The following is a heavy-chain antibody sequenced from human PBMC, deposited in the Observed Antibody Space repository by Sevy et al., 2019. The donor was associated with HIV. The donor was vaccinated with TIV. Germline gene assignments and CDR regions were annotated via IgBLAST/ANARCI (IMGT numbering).Heavy chain of an antibody. CDR1: GYTFTSYG. Sequence: ASVKVSCKASGYTFTSYGISWVRQAPGQGLEWMGWISAYKGNTNYAQKFQGRVTMTTDTSTFRAYMELRSLRYDDTAVYYCARDRDYDYIWGTFPYRDYWGQGTLVTVSS. CDR3: ARDRDYDYIWGTFPYRDY. J-gene: IGHJ4*02. CDR2: ISAYKGNT. V-gene: IGHV1-18*01. D-gene: IGHD3-16*01.